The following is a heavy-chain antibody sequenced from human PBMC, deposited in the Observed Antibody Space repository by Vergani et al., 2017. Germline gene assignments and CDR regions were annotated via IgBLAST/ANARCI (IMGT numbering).Heavy chain of an antibody. CDR1: GFTFSSYA. CDR3: AKGGDFWSPGYMDV. V-gene: IGHV3-23*01. CDR2: ISGSGGSN. Sequence: EVQLLESGGGLVQPGGSLRLSCAASGFTFSSYAMSWVRQAPGKGLEWVSAISGSGGSNYYADSVKGRFTISRANSKNTLYLPMNSLRAEDTAVYYCAKGGDFWSPGYMDVWGKGTTVTVSS. J-gene: IGHJ6*03. D-gene: IGHD3-3*01.